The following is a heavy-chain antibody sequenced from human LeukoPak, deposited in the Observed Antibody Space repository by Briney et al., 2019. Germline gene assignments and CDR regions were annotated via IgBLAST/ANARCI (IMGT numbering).Heavy chain of an antibody. CDR2: IYTSGST. Sequence: SETLSLTCTVSGGSISSYYWSWIRQPAGKGLEWIGRIYTSGSTNYNPSLKSRVTMSVDTSKNQFSLKLSAVTAADTAVYYCARGSRWLLAFDIWGQGTMVTVSS. CDR3: ARGSRWLLAFDI. J-gene: IGHJ3*02. D-gene: IGHD6-19*01. V-gene: IGHV4-4*07. CDR1: GGSISSYY.